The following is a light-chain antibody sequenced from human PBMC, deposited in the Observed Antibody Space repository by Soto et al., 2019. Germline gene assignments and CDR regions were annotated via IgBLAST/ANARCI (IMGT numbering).Light chain of an antibody. J-gene: IGKJ1*01. CDR1: QRISSY. Sequence: DIQMTQSPSSLSASVGDRVTITCRASQRISSYLNWYQQKPGKAPKLLIYAASSLQSGVPSRFSRSGSGNAFSLIISCLQSDYFKTYFYQQSYSTPQTFGHGTKEEIK. CDR3: QQSYSTPQT. V-gene: IGKV1-39*01. CDR2: AAS.